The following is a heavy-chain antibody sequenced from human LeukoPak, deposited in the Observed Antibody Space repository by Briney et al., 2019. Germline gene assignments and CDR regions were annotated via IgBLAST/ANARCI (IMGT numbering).Heavy chain of an antibody. J-gene: IGHJ4*02. CDR2: INEDGSEK. CDR3: AKDIVGGGDDY. V-gene: IGHV3-7*01. CDR1: GFTFSNYW. Sequence: GGSLRLSCTASGFTFSNYWMMWVRQAPGKGLEWVANINEDGSEKYYADSVEGRFTISRDNAKNSLDLQMNSLRVEDTAVYYCAKDIVGGGDDYWGQGTLVIVSS. D-gene: IGHD2-21*02.